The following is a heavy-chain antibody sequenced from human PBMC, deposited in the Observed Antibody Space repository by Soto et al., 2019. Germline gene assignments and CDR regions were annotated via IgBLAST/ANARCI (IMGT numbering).Heavy chain of an antibody. Sequence: QVQLVQSGAEVKKPGASVKVSCKASGYTFTSYGISWVRQAPGQVLEWMGWISAYNGNTNYAQKFHGRVTITTDTSTSTAYLELRSLTSDDTAVYCCAIVPCLSASALAYWGQGTLVNVSS. CDR3: AIVPCLSASALAY. V-gene: IGHV1-18*01. J-gene: IGHJ4*02. CDR2: ISAYNGNT. D-gene: IGHD2-21*01. CDR1: GYTFTSYG.